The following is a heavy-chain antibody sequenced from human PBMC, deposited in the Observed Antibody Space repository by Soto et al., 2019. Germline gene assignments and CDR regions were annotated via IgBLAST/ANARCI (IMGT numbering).Heavy chain of an antibody. J-gene: IGHJ4*02. CDR2: IWYDGSNK. CDR3: ARDVSGYDAFDY. V-gene: IGHV3-33*01. Sequence: ESGGGVVQPGRSLRLSCAASGFTFSSYGMHWVRQAPGKGLAWVAVIWYDGSNKYYADSVKGRFTISRDNSKNTLYLQMNCLRAEDTAVYYCARDVSGYDAFDYWGQGTLVTVSS. CDR1: GFTFSSYG. D-gene: IGHD5-12*01.